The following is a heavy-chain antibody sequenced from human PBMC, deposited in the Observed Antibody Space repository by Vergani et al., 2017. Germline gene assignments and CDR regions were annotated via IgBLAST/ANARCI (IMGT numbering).Heavy chain of an antibody. CDR1: GFTLSNAW. CDR2: IKSKNDGGTA. D-gene: IGHD3-22*01. V-gene: IGHV3-15*01. Sequence: EVQLVESGGGLVKPGGSLRLSCAASGFTLSNAWMSWVRQAPGKGLEWVGRIKSKNDGGTADYAAPVKGRFTISRDDSTNTLYLQMNSMKTEDTAVYDCTTDLGYYDSRGYYYMNWAEYVQHWGQGTLVTVSS. J-gene: IGHJ1*01. CDR3: TTDLGYYDSRGYYYMNWAEYVQH.